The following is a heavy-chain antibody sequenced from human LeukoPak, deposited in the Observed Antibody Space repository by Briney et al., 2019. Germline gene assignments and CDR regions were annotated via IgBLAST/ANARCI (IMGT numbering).Heavy chain of an antibody. CDR1: GDSVSSNSAA. CDR3: ARQGGAGRSVDY. CDR2: TYYRSKWYY. Sequence: SQTLSLTCAISGDSVSSNSAAWDWIRQSPSRGLEWLGRTYYRSKWYYDYAASVKSRITINTDKSTNTFSLQLNSVTPEDTAVYYCARQGGAGRSVDYWGQGTLVTVSS. J-gene: IGHJ4*02. D-gene: IGHD1-26*01. V-gene: IGHV6-1*01.